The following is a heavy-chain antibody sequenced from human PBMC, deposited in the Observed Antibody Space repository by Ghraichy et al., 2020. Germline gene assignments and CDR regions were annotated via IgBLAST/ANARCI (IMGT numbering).Heavy chain of an antibody. CDR1: GFTFSNYG. J-gene: IGHJ4*02. V-gene: IGHV3-30*18. CDR2: ISYDGSNK. CDR3: AKDPPVPGDVEF. D-gene: IGHD6-19*01. Sequence: GGSLRLSCEASGFTFSNYGMHWVRQTPGKGLQWVAVISYDGSNKYYADSVKGRFTISRDDSKNTLYLQMNSLRAEDTALYYCAKDPPVPGDVEFWGQGTLVTVSS.